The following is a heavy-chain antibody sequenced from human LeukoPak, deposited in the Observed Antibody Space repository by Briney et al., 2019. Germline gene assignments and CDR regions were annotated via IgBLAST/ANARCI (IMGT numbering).Heavy chain of an antibody. J-gene: IGHJ4*02. CDR3: ARSNSGSYRELDY. V-gene: IGHV4-61*02. D-gene: IGHD1-26*01. CDR1: GGSINSGSYF. CDR2: IYTSGIT. Sequence: SQTLSLTCTVSGGSINSGSYFWSWLRQPAGTGLEWIGRIYTSGITNYNSSLMSRATISIDTSKNQFSPKLSSVTAADTAVYYCARSNSGSYRELDYWGQGALVTVSS.